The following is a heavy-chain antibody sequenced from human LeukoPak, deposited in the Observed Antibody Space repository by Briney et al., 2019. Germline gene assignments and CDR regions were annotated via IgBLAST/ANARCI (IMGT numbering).Heavy chain of an antibody. V-gene: IGHV3-74*01. CDR2: INGDESNT. Sequence: GVSLTLSWAPSGFTFSSYWMHWVRHAPGKWLEWVSRINGDESNTSYADSVEGRFTISRDNAKDTLYLQMNSLRAEDTAVYYCARPNWNYDYWGQGTLVSVSS. D-gene: IGHD1-7*01. J-gene: IGHJ4*02. CDR3: ARPNWNYDY. CDR1: GFTFSSYW.